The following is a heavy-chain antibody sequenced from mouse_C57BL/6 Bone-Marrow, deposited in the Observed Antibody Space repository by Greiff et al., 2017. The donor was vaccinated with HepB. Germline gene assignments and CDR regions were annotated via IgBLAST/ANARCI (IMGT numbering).Heavy chain of an antibody. CDR1: GFNIKNTY. CDR3: ARPITTVVEDFDY. CDR2: IDPANGNT. D-gene: IGHD1-1*01. J-gene: IGHJ2*01. V-gene: IGHV14-3*01. Sequence: VQLKESVAELVRPGASVKLSCTASGFNIKNTYMHWVKQRPEQGLEWIGRIDPANGNTKYAPKFQGKATITADTSSNTAYLQLSSLTSEDTAIYYCARPITTVVEDFDYWGQGTTLTVSS.